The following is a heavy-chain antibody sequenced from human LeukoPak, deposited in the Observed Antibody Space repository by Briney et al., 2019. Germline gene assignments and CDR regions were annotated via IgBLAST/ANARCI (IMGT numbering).Heavy chain of an antibody. CDR2: ISSSSSYI. CDR1: GFTFSSYS. D-gene: IGHD3-3*01. V-gene: IGHV3-21*01. CDR3: ASGYDFWSGYLPFDY. J-gene: IGHJ4*02. Sequence: GGSLRLSCAASGFTFSSYSMNWVRQAPGKGLEWVSSISSSSSYIYYADSVKGRFTISRDNAKNSLYLQMNSLRAEDTAVYYCASGYDFWSGYLPFDYWGQGALVTVSS.